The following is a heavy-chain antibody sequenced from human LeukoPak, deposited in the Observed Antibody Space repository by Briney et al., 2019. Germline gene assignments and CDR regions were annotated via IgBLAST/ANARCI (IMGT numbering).Heavy chain of an antibody. J-gene: IGHJ4*02. CDR2: ITASGDST. Sequence: QSGGSLRLSCAASGFTFSNYVMIWVRQAPGKGLEWVSGITASGDSTYYADSVKGRFTMSRDNSRDTVYLQMNSLRVDDTAVYYCARRDNVVVVSASDYWGQGTLVTVSS. D-gene: IGHD2-15*01. CDR3: ARRDNVVVVSASDY. V-gene: IGHV3-23*01. CDR1: GFTFSNYV.